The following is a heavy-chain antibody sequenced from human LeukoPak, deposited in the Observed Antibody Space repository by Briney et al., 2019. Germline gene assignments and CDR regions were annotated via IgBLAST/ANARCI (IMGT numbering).Heavy chain of an antibody. Sequence: GGSLRLSCAASGFTFSSYAMSWVRQPPGKGLEWVSAISGSGGSTYYADSVKGRFTISRDNSKNTLYLQMNSLRAEDTAVYYCARGPPYYYGSGSYYKLWGQGTLVTVSS. CDR1: GFTFSSYA. J-gene: IGHJ4*02. CDR3: ARGPPYYYGSGSYYKL. D-gene: IGHD3-10*01. V-gene: IGHV3-23*01. CDR2: ISGSGGST.